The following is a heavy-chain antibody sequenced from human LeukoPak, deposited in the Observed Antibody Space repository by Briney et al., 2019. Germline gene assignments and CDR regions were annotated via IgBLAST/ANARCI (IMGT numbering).Heavy chain of an antibody. V-gene: IGHV1-8*01. D-gene: IGHD3-10*01. J-gene: IGHJ6*03. Sequence: ASVKVSCKASGYTFTSYDINWVRQATGQGLEWMGWMNPNSGNTGYAQKFQGRVTMTRNTSISTAYMELSSLRSEDTAVYYCARVSGSGSYLRPYYYYYMDVWGKGTTVTISS. CDR3: ARVSGSGSYLRPYYYYYMDV. CDR1: GYTFTSYD. CDR2: MNPNSGNT.